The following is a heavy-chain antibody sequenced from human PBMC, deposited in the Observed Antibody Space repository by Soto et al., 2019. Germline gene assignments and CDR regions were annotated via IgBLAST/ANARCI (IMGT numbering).Heavy chain of an antibody. CDR3: ARLSGDHSAFFSYGMDA. CDR1: GFTFYTYW. CDR2: INSDGTIS. D-gene: IGHD2-21*01. Sequence: GWSLRLSFSASGFTFYTYWMNWVRQAPGKGPEWLSGINSDGTISSYADSVKVRFTISRDNARNTLSLQMNSLRADDTAVYYCARLSGDHSAFFSYGMDAWGQGTTVTVSS. V-gene: IGHV3-74*01. J-gene: IGHJ6*02.